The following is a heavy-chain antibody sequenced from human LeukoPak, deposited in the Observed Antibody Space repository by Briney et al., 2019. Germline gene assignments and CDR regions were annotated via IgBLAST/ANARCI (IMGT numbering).Heavy chain of an antibody. CDR3: ARDKGRNRGGSYPNWFDP. D-gene: IGHD1-26*01. Sequence: GASVKVSCKASGGTFSSYAISWVRQAPGQGLEWMGGIIPIFGTANYAQKFQGRVTITADESTSTAYMELSSLRSEDTAVYYCARDKGRNRGGSYPNWFDPWGQGTLVTVSS. CDR2: IIPIFGTA. CDR1: GGTFSSYA. J-gene: IGHJ5*02. V-gene: IGHV1-69*13.